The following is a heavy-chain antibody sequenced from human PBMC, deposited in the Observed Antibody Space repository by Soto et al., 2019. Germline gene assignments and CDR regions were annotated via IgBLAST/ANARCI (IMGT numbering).Heavy chain of an antibody. D-gene: IGHD2-15*01. CDR1: GFTFSSYA. J-gene: IGHJ4*02. Sequence: GGSLRLSCAASGFTFSSYAMSWVRQAPGKGLEWVSAISGSGGSTYYAASVKGRFTVSRDNSKNTLYLLMNSLRVEDTAIYYCALINPTGGGLDHWGQGTQVTVSS. V-gene: IGHV3-23*01. CDR3: ALINPTGGGLDH. CDR2: ISGSGGST.